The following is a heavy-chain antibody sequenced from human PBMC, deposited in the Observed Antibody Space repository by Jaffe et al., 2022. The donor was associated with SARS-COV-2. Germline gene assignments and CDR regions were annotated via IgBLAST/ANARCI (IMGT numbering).Heavy chain of an antibody. V-gene: IGHV3-30*18. Sequence: QVQLVESGGGVVQPGRSLRLSCAASGFTFSSYGMHWVRQAPGKGLEWVAVISYDGSNKYYADSVKGRFTISRDNSKNTLYLQMNSLRAEDTAVYYCAKGTDYGDYFDYWGQGTLVTVSS. D-gene: IGHD4-17*01. CDR3: AKGTDYGDYFDY. J-gene: IGHJ4*02. CDR1: GFTFSSYG. CDR2: ISYDGSNK.